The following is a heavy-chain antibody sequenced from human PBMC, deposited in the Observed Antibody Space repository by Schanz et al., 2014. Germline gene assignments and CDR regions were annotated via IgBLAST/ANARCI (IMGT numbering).Heavy chain of an antibody. CDR3: AKAITMVRGVIRFFDY. D-gene: IGHD3-10*01. V-gene: IGHV3-21*02. CDR1: GFTVSAYS. CDR2: ISSSGGHI. J-gene: IGHJ4*02. Sequence: EVQVVESGGGLVRPGGSLRLSCSGFTVSAYSANWVRQAPGKGLEWVSSISSSGGHIYYADSVKGRFTITRDIAKNSLSLQMNSLRAEDTAVYYCAKAITMVRGVIRFFDYWGQGTLVTVSS.